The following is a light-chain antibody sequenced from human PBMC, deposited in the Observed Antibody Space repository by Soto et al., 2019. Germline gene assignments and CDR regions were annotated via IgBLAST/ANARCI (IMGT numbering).Light chain of an antibody. V-gene: IGLV2-23*01. Sequence: QSALTQPASVSGSPGQSITISCTGTSSDVGSYNLVSWYQLHPGKAPKLMIYEGSKRTSGVSNRFSGSKSGNTASLTISGLQAEDEADYYCCSYAGSSTWVFGGGTKLTVL. CDR3: CSYAGSSTWV. CDR2: EGS. CDR1: SSDVGSYNL. J-gene: IGLJ3*02.